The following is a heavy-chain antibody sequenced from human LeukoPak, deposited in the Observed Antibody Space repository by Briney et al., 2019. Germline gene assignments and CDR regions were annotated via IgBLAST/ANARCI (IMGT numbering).Heavy chain of an antibody. Sequence: PSETLSLTCAVSGGSISSGGYSWSWIRQPPGKGLEWIGYIYHSGSTYYNPSLKSRVTISVDRSKNQFSLKLSSVTAADTAVYYCARGGPDYYGSGSYEYYFDYWGQGTLVTVSS. CDR2: IYHSGST. J-gene: IGHJ4*02. D-gene: IGHD3-10*01. V-gene: IGHV4-30-2*01. CDR3: ARGGPDYYGSGSYEYYFDY. CDR1: GGSISSGGYS.